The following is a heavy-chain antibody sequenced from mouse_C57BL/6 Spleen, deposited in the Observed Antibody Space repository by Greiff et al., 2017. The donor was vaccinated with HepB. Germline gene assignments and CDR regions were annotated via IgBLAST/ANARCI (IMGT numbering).Heavy chain of an antibody. D-gene: IGHD1-1*01. CDR3: TRDRYGSSSYYFDD. CDR2: ISSGGDYI. V-gene: IGHV5-9-1*02. J-gene: IGHJ2*01. Sequence: EVNLVESGEGLVKPGGSLKLSCAASGFTFSSYAMSWVRQTPEKRLEWVAYISSGGDYIYYADTVKGRFTISRDNARNTLYLQMSSLKSEDTAMYYCTRDRYGSSSYYFDDWGQGTTLTVSS. CDR1: GFTFSSYA.